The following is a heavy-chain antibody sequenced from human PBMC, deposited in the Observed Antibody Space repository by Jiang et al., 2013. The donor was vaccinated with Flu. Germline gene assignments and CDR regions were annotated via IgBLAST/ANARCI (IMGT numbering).Heavy chain of an antibody. CDR2: IYYSGST. D-gene: IGHD5-18*01. CDR1: GGSISSYY. J-gene: IGHJ6*02. V-gene: IGHV4-59*08. Sequence: LLKPSETLSLTCTVSGGSISSYYWSWIRQPPGKGLEWIGYIYYSGSTNYNPSLKSRVTISVDTSKNQFSLKLSSVTAADTAVYYCARSGVDTAMVKRYYYYYYGMDVWGQGTTVTVSS. CDR3: ARSGVDTAMVKRYYYYYYGMDV.